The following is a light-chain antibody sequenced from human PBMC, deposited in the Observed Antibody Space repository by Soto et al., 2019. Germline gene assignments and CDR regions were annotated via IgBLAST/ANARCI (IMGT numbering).Light chain of an antibody. CDR3: CSYAGSSTPYV. CDR2: EVS. CDR1: SSDVGSYNL. J-gene: IGLJ1*01. V-gene: IGLV2-23*02. Sequence: QSALTQPASVSGSPGQSITISCTGTSSDVGSYNLVSWYQQRPGKAPKLMIYEVSKRPSGVSNRFSGSKSGNTASLTISGLQAEDEADYYCCSYAGSSTPYVFGTGTKLTVL.